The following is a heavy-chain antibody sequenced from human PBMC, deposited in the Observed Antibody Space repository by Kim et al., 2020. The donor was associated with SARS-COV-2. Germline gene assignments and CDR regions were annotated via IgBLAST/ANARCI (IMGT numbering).Heavy chain of an antibody. CDR3: AREPWLVNGTSWRDY. V-gene: IGHV1-18*01. CDR1: GYSFNSYG. D-gene: IGHD5-18*01. CDR2: ISTYNGNT. J-gene: IGHJ4*02. Sequence: ASVKVSCKASGYSFNSYGFSWVRQAPGQGLEWVGWISTYNGNTNYAKKFQGRVTMTTDTSTNTAYLELRSLRSDDTAVYYCAREPWLVNGTSWRDYWGQGSLVIVSS.